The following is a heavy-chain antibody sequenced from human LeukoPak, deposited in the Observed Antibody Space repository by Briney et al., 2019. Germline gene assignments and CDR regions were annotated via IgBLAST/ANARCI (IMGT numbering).Heavy chain of an antibody. CDR2: INHSGST. D-gene: IGHD6-19*01. J-gene: IGHJ4*02. Sequence: SETLSLTCAVYGGSFSGYYWSWIRQPPGKGLEWIGEINHSGSTNYNPSLKSRVTISVDTSKNQFSLKLSSVTAADTAVYYCARAVAGFFDYWGQGTLVTVSS. V-gene: IGHV4-34*01. CDR1: GGSFSGYY. CDR3: ARAVAGFFDY.